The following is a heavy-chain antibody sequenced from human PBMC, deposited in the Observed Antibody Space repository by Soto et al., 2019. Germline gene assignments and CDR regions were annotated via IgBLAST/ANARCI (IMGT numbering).Heavy chain of an antibody. CDR2: IWYDGSHK. D-gene: IGHD6-19*01. Sequence: PWGSLRLSCAASEFTFSNYGMHWVRQAPGKGLEWVAVIWYDGSHKYYGDSVKGRFTISRDDSKNTLYLQMNSLRAEDTAVYYCARDNSGYYFDYWGQGT. CDR1: EFTFSNYG. V-gene: IGHV3-33*01. J-gene: IGHJ4*02. CDR3: ARDNSGYYFDY.